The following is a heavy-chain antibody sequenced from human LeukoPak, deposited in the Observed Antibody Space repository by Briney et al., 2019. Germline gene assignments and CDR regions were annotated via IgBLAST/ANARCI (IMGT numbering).Heavy chain of an antibody. CDR3: ARTISGVVMDYYYYYYMDV. Sequence: VASVKVSCKASGGTFSSYAISWVRQAPGQGLEWMGGIIPTFGTANYAQKFQGRVTITADESTSTAYMELSSLRSEDTAVYYCARTISGVVMDYYYYYYMDVWGKGTTVTVSS. CDR2: IIPTFGTA. J-gene: IGHJ6*03. CDR1: GGTFSSYA. D-gene: IGHD3-3*01. V-gene: IGHV1-69*13.